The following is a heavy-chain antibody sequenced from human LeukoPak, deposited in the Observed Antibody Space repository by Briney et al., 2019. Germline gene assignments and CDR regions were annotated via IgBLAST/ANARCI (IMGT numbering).Heavy chain of an antibody. D-gene: IGHD6-13*01. CDR3: ARNPSYSSSWYVFDY. J-gene: IGHJ4*02. CDR2: ISNDGSSK. Sequence: PGGSLRLSCAASGFTFSSYWMHWVRQAPGKGLDWVAVISNDGSSKYYAASVKGRFAISRDNSKNTLYLQMSSLRAEDTAVYYCARNPSYSSSWYVFDYWGQGTLVTVSS. V-gene: IGHV3-30*09. CDR1: GFTFSSYW.